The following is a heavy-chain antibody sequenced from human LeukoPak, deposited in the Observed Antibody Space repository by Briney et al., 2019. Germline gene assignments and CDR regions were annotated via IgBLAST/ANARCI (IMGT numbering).Heavy chain of an antibody. Sequence: GESLNISCKGSGYSFTSYWIGWVRQMPGKGLEWMGIIYPGDSDTRYSPSFQGQVTISADKSISTAYLQWSSLKASDTAMYYCARRYDSGWYGGAFDIWGQGTMVTVSS. CDR2: IYPGDSDT. D-gene: IGHD6-19*01. CDR1: GYSFTSYW. CDR3: ARRYDSGWYGGAFDI. V-gene: IGHV5-51*01. J-gene: IGHJ3*02.